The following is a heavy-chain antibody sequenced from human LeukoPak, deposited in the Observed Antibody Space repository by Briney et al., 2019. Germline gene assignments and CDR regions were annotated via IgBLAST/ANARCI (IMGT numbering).Heavy chain of an antibody. J-gene: IGHJ4*02. Sequence: GGSLRLSCAASGFTFADYAMHWVRQAPGKGLEWVSGISWNSGSIGYADSVKGRFTISRDNSKNTLYLQMNSLRAEDTAVYYCAKGPLLRFLEWLNWGQGTLVTVSS. CDR2: ISWNSGSI. CDR3: AKGPLLRFLEWLN. CDR1: GFTFADYA. D-gene: IGHD3-3*01. V-gene: IGHV3-9*01.